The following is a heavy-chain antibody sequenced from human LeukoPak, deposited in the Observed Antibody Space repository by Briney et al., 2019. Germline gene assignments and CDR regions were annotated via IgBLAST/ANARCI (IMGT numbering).Heavy chain of an antibody. D-gene: IGHD4-23*01. CDR3: ARETTVVTPGRSDVFDI. Sequence: SETLSLTCTVSGGSISSHYWNWIRQPPGKGLEWIGYIYYSGSTNYNPSPKSRVTISVDTSKNQFSLKLSSVTAADTAVYYCARETTVVTPGRSDVFDIWGQGTMVTVSS. V-gene: IGHV4-59*11. CDR1: GGSISSHY. CDR2: IYYSGST. J-gene: IGHJ3*02.